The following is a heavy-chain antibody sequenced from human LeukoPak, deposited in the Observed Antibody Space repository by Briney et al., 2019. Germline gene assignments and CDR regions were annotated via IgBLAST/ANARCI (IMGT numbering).Heavy chain of an antibody. V-gene: IGHV4-34*01. CDR2: INHSGST. J-gene: IGHJ6*03. CDR3: ARGRQDYRPHYYYMDV. CDR1: GGSFSGYY. Sequence: SETLSLTCAVYGGSFSGYYWSWIRQPPGKGLEWIGEINHSGSTNYNPSLKSRVTISVDTSKNQLSLKLSSVTAADTAVYYCARGRQDYRPHYYYMDVWGKGTTVTVSS. D-gene: IGHD4-11*01.